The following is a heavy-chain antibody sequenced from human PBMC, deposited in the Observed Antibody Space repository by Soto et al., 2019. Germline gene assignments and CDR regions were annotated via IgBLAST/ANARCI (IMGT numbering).Heavy chain of an antibody. V-gene: IGHV3-30-3*01. CDR2: ISYHGSNK. CDR1: GFTFSSYA. Sequence: QVQLVESGGGVVQPGRSLRLSCAASGFTFSSYAMHWVRQAPGKGLEWVASISYHGSNKYYADSVKGRFTISRDNSKNTLFLQMTSLRPEDTAVYHCARGAYSAYDYYGMDVWGPGTTVTVSS. J-gene: IGHJ6*02. CDR3: ARGAYSAYDYYGMDV. D-gene: IGHD1-26*01.